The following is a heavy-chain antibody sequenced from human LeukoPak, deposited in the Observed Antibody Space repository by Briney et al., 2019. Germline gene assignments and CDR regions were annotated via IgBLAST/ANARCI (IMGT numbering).Heavy chain of an antibody. CDR2: IYYSGST. Sequence: SSETLSLTCTVSGGSISSGDYYWSWIRQPPGKGLEWIGYIYYSGSTYYNPSLKSRVTISVDTSKNQFSLKLSSVSAADTAVYYCARDGRLRQQPFDYWGQGTLVTVSS. D-gene: IGHD6-13*01. V-gene: IGHV4-30-4*08. J-gene: IGHJ4*02. CDR3: ARDGRLRQQPFDY. CDR1: GGSISSGDYY.